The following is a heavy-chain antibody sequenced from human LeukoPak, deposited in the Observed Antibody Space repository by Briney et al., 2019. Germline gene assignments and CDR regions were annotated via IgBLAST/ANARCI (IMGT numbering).Heavy chain of an antibody. J-gene: IGHJ3*02. CDR3: ARGIKTSRNDAFDI. Sequence: SETLSLTCTVSGGSISSYYWSWIRQPPGKGLEWIGYIYYSGSTNYNPSLKSRVTISVDTSKNQFSLKLSSVTAADTAVYYCARGIKTSRNDAFDIWGQGTMVTVSS. CDR2: IYYSGST. D-gene: IGHD1-7*01. V-gene: IGHV4-59*01. CDR1: GGSISSYY.